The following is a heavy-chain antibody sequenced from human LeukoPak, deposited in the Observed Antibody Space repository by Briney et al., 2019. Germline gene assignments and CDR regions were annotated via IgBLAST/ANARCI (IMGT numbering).Heavy chain of an antibody. CDR3: ARTALVVVNPFDY. V-gene: IGHV3-11*01. J-gene: IGHJ4*02. CDR1: GFTFSVYY. CDR2: ISSSGSTI. Sequence: GGSLRLSCAASGFTFSVYYMSWIRQAPGKGLEWVSYISSSGSTIYYADSVKGRSTISRDNAKNSLYLQMNSLRAEDTAVYYCARTALVVVNPFDYWGQGTLVTVSS. D-gene: IGHD3-22*01.